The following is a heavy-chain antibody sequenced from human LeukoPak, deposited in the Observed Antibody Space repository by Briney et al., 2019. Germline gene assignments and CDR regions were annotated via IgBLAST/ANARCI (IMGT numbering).Heavy chain of an antibody. CDR3: AWLPSY. J-gene: IGHJ4*02. CDR2: IYTSGST. V-gene: IGHV4-61*02. CDR1: GVSGSRGSYY. D-gene: IGHD5-12*01. Sequence: SETLSLTCSVSGVSGSRGSYYWSWIRQPAGKGLEWIGRIYTSGSTNYSPSLKNRVTISVDTSKSQLSLKLSSVTAADTAVYYCAWLPSYWGQGTQVTVSS.